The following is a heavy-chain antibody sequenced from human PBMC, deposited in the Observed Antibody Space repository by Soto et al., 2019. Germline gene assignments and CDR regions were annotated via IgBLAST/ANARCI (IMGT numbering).Heavy chain of an antibody. J-gene: IGHJ4*02. CDR2: VVYDGSDK. CDR1: GFSFSTYG. V-gene: IGHV3-30*18. Sequence: QVQLVESGGGVVQPGRSLRLSCAASGFSFSTYGMHWVRQAPGKGLEWVADVVYDGSDKYYADSVKGRFTISRDNSKNSIDLEMDSLRPEDTGVYYCAKEASGSGYLGDFVEHWGQGSLVTVSS. CDR3: AKEASGSGYLGDFVEH. D-gene: IGHD3-22*01.